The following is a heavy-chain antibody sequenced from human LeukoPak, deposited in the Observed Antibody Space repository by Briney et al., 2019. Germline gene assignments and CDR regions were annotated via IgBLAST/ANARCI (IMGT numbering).Heavy chain of an antibody. CDR1: GGSFSGYY. CDR3: ARGRGSGWYEEKFDY. V-gene: IGHV4-34*01. CDR2: INHSGST. Sequence: PSETLSLTCAVYGGSFSGYYWSWIRQPPGKGLEWIGEINHSGSTSYNPSLKSRVTISVDTSKNQFSLKLSSVTAADTAVYYCARGRGSGWYEEKFDYWGQGTLVTVSS. D-gene: IGHD6-19*01. J-gene: IGHJ4*02.